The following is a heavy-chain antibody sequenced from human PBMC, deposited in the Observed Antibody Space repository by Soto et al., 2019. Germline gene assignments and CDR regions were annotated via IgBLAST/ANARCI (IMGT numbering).Heavy chain of an antibody. V-gene: IGHV4-4*02. Sequence: PSETLSLTCAVSSGSISSSNWWSWVRQPPGKGLEWIGEIYHSGSTNYNPSLKSRVTISVDKSKNQFSLKLSSVTAADTAVYYCARKSSSALYFDYWGQGTLVTVSS. CDR2: IYHSGST. CDR3: ARKSSSALYFDY. D-gene: IGHD6-6*01. CDR1: SGSISSSNW. J-gene: IGHJ4*02.